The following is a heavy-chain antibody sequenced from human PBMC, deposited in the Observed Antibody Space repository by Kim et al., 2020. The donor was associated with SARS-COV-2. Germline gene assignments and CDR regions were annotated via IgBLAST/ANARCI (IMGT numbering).Heavy chain of an antibody. V-gene: IGHV1-2*02. J-gene: IGHJ4*02. CDR2: INPNSGGT. Sequence: ASVKVSCKASGYTFTGYYMHWVRQAPGQGLEWMGWINPNSGGTNYAQKFQGRVTMTRDTSISTAYMELSRLRSDDTAVYYCARDGEREFSGGTWIQLWLGGYWGQGTLVTVSS. D-gene: IGHD5-18*01. CDR3: ARDGEREFSGGTWIQLWLGGY. CDR1: GYTFTGYY.